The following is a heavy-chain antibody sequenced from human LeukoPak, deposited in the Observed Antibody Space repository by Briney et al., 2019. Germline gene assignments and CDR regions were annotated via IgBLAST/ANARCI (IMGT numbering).Heavy chain of an antibody. V-gene: IGHV4-30-4*01. D-gene: IGHD3-22*01. J-gene: IGHJ4*02. CDR1: GGSISSGDYY. CDR3: ARVLRYYDSSGYYWRYYFDY. Sequence: SQTLSLTCTVSGGSISSGDYYWSWIRQPPGKGLEWIGYIYYSGSTYYNPSLKSRVTISVDTSKNQFSLKLSSVTAADTAVYYCARVLRYYDSSGYYWRYYFDYWDQGTLVTVSS. CDR2: IYYSGST.